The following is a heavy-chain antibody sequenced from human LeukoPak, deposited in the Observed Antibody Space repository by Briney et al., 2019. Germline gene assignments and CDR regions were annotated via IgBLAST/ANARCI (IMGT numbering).Heavy chain of an antibody. CDR1: GFTFSSYG. CDR2: IWYDGSNK. J-gene: IGHJ4*02. V-gene: IGHV3-33*06. D-gene: IGHD6-19*01. Sequence: GGSLTLSCAASGFTFSSYGMHWVRQAPGKGLEWVAVIWYDGSNKYYADSVKGRFTISRDNSKNTLYLQMNSLRAEDTAVYYCAKDRIAVAGTAFDYWGQGTLVTVSS. CDR3: AKDRIAVAGTAFDY.